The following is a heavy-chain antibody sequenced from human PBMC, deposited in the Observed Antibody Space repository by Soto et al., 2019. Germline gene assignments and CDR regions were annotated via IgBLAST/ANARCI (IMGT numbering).Heavy chain of an antibody. Sequence: GGSLRLSCAASGFTFDDYAMHWVRQAPGKGLEWVSGISWNSGSIGYADSVKGRFTISRDNAKNSLYLQMNSLRAEDTALYYCAKGLIAPSHFDSWGQGT. V-gene: IGHV3-9*01. CDR3: AKGLIAPSHFDS. J-gene: IGHJ4*02. CDR2: ISWNSGSI. CDR1: GFTFDDYA. D-gene: IGHD2-21*01.